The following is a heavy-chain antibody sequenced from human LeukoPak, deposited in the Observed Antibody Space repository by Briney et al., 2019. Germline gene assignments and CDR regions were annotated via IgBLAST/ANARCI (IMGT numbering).Heavy chain of an antibody. J-gene: IGHJ4*02. Sequence: PGRSLRLSCAASGFAFSSYGMHWVRQAPGKGLEWVALISYDGGNKYYADSVKGRFTISRDNSKNTLYLQMNSLRTEDTAVYYCAKAQTNYYFDYWGQGTLVTVSS. V-gene: IGHV3-30*18. CDR1: GFAFSSYG. CDR2: ISYDGGNK. CDR3: AKAQTNYYFDY. D-gene: IGHD1-1*01.